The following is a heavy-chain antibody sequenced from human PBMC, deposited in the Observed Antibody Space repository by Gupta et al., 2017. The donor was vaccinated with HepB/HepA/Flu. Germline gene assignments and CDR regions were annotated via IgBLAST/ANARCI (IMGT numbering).Heavy chain of an antibody. CDR3: ARDSTFYYDYRGSNRLDP. CDR2: IWYDGGNT. J-gene: IGHJ5*02. D-gene: IGHD3-22*01. CDR1: GFTFSSFG. Sequence: QVQLVESGGGVVQPGRSLRLSCAASGFTFSSFGMNWVRQAPGKGLEWVALIWYDGGNTYYADSVKGRFTISRENSQNTLYLQMSSLRVEVTAVYYCARDSTFYYDYRGSNRLDPWGQGTLVTVFS. V-gene: IGHV3-33*01.